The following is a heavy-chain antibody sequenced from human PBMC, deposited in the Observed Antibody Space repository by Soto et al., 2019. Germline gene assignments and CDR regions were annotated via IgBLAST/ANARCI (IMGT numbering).Heavy chain of an antibody. CDR2: MIGLSGRT. CDR3: AKAAISCDGIWLAQS. CDR1: GFTFSDYT. J-gene: IGHJ5*02. V-gene: IGHV3-23*01. D-gene: IGHD2-21*02. Sequence: GWLIVYYGASGFTFSDYTVIWFLQAPGKGLEWVSGMIGLSGRTYYADSVKGRFTISRDTSKKTLYLQMDNLRVEDTAVYKCAKAAISCDGIWLAQSWGQRTLVPVSS.